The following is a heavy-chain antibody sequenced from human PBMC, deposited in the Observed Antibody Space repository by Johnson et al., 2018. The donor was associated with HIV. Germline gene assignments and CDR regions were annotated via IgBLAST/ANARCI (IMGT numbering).Heavy chain of an antibody. Sequence: QVQLVESGGGLIQPGGSLRLSCAASGFTVSSNYMSWIRQAPGKGLELVSYISSSGSTIYYAESVKGRFAIPRDNSKNTLYLQMNSLKAEDTAVYYCAKGEEMATMDWGPDAFDIWVQGTMVTVSS. CDR1: GFTVSSNY. V-gene: IGHV3-11*04. D-gene: IGHD5-24*01. CDR2: SSSGSTI. CDR3: AKGEEMATMDWGPDAFDI. J-gene: IGHJ3*02.